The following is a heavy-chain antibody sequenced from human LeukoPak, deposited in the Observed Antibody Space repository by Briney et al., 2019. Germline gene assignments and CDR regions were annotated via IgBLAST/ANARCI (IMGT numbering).Heavy chain of an antibody. D-gene: IGHD2-15*01. CDR2: IWYDGSNK. CDR1: GFTFSSYG. J-gene: IGHJ3*02. V-gene: IGHV3-33*01. Sequence: GGSLRLSCAASGFTFSSYGMHWVRQAPGKGLEWVAVIWYDGSNKYYADSVKGRFTISRDNSKNTLYLQMNGLRAEDTAVYYCRVVAATTNAFDIWGQGTMVTVSS. CDR3: RVVAATTNAFDI.